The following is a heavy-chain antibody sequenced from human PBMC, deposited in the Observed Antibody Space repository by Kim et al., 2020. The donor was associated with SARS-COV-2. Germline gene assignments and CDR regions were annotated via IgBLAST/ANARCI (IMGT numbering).Heavy chain of an antibody. J-gene: IGHJ4*02. D-gene: IGHD3-22*01. CDR3: ARGSGYSVRGLDY. Sequence: YSPSLTSRVTMSVDTSKNQFSLKLTYVTAADTAFYYCARGSGYSVRGLDYWGQGTLVTVSS. V-gene: IGHV4-59*09.